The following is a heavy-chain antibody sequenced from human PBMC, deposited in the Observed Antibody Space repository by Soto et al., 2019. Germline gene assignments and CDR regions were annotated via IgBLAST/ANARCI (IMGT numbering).Heavy chain of an antibody. J-gene: IGHJ4*02. CDR1: GGSISRYY. Sequence: PSETLSLTCTVSGGSISRYYWSWIRQPPGKGLEWIGYIHYSGSSIYNPSLKSRVTIAVDTSKNQFFLKLSSVTAADTAVYYCARVGGSGRYNFDNWGQGTLVTVSS. D-gene: IGHD6-19*01. CDR3: ARVGGSGRYNFDN. V-gene: IGHV4-59*01. CDR2: IHYSGSS.